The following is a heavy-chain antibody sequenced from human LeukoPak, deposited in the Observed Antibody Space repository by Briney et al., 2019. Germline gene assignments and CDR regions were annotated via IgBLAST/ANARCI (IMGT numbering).Heavy chain of an antibody. CDR2: IIPIFGTA. Sequence: SVKVSCKASGGTFSSYAINWVRQAPGQGLEWMGGIIPIFGTANYAQKFQGRVTITADKSTSTAYMELSSLRSEDTAVYYCARESIRRNYDFWSGYYTYWFDPWGQGTLVTVSS. V-gene: IGHV1-69*06. CDR3: ARESIRRNYDFWSGYYTYWFDP. D-gene: IGHD3-3*01. J-gene: IGHJ5*02. CDR1: GGTFSSYA.